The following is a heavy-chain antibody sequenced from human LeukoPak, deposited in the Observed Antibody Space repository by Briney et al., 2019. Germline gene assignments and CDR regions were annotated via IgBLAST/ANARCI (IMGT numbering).Heavy chain of an antibody. CDR2: IYYSGST. V-gene: IGHV4-59*08. CDR3: ARLEALNWFDP. Sequence: SETLSLTCTVSGGSISSYYWSWIRQPPGKGLEWIGYIYYSGSTNYNPSLKSRVTISVDTSKNQFSLKLSSVTAADTAVYYCARLEALNWFDPWGQGTLVTVSS. CDR1: GGSISSYY. D-gene: IGHD5-24*01. J-gene: IGHJ5*02.